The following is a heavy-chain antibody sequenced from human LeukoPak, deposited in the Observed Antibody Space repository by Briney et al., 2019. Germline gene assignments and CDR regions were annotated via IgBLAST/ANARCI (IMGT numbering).Heavy chain of an antibody. CDR2: ISSSSSTI. J-gene: IGHJ6*03. Sequence: PGGSLRLSCAASGFTFSSYSMNWVRQAPGKGLEWVSYISSSSSTIYYADSVKGRFTISRDNAKNSLYLQMNSLRAEDTAVYYCARGGGSIRHSYYYYVDVWGKGTSVTVSS. CDR3: ARGGGSIRHSYYYYVDV. V-gene: IGHV3-48*01. CDR1: GFTFSSYS. D-gene: IGHD2-15*01.